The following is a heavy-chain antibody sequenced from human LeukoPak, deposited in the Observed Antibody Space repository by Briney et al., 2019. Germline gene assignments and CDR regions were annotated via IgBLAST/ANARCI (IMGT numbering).Heavy chain of an antibody. J-gene: IGHJ4*02. CDR3: ARGGLNYDILTVDY. D-gene: IGHD3-9*01. CDR2: ISYDGSNK. CDR1: GFTFSSYA. V-gene: IGHV3-30-3*01. Sequence: GGSLRLSCAASGFTFSSYAMHWVRQAPGKGLEWVAVISYDGSNKYYADSVKGRFTISRDNSKNTLYLQMNSLRAEDTAVYYCARGGLNYDILTVDYWGQGTLVTVSS.